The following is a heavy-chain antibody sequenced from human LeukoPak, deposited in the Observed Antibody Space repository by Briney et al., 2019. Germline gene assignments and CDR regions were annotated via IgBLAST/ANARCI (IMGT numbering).Heavy chain of an antibody. CDR2: INHSGST. Sequence: SETPSLTCAVHGGSFSGYYWSWIRQPPGKGLEWIGEINHSGSTNYNPSLKSRVTISVDTSKNQFSQKLSSVTAADTAVYYCARGDYYDSSGYAYWGQGTLVTVSS. CDR1: GGSFSGYY. D-gene: IGHD3-22*01. V-gene: IGHV4-34*01. J-gene: IGHJ4*02. CDR3: ARGDYYDSSGYAY.